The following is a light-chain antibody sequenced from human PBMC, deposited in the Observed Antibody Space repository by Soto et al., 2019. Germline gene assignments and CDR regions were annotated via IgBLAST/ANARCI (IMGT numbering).Light chain of an antibody. J-gene: IGLJ1*01. Sequence: QSVLAQPASVSGSPGQSITISCTGTSSDVGGYNSVSWYRQYPGKAPKLMIYDVTNRPSGVSNRFSGSKSGNTASLTISGLQAEDEADYYCSSFTSDITYVFGTGTKVTVL. CDR3: SSFTSDITYV. V-gene: IGLV2-14*01. CDR2: DVT. CDR1: SSDVGGYNS.